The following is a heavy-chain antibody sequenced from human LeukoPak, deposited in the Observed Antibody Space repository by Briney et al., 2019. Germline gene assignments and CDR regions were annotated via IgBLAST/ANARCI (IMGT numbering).Heavy chain of an antibody. D-gene: IGHD1-1*01. CDR1: GGSISTSY. CDR3: SRGQSTGTTAQPDY. V-gene: IGHV4-59*01. CDR2: IYYSGYT. Sequence: PSETLSLTCTVSGGSISTSYWSWIRQPPGKGLEWIGYIYYSGYTNYNPSLKSRVTMSVDTSKNQFSLKLSSVTAADTAVYYCSRGQSTGTTAQPDYWGRGTLVTVSS. J-gene: IGHJ4*02.